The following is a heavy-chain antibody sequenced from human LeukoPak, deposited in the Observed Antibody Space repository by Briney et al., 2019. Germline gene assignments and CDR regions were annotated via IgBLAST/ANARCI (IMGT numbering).Heavy chain of an antibody. CDR1: GYTFTTYG. V-gene: IGHV1-18*01. CDR3: ASMGIAVGYAFDI. Sequence: ASVKVSCKASGYTFTTYGISWVRQAPGQGPEWMGWISGKNGDTKYAQILQDRVTMTTDTSTSTAYMELRSLRSDDTAVYYCASMGIAVGYAFDIWGQGTMVTVSS. J-gene: IGHJ3*02. CDR2: ISGKNGDT. D-gene: IGHD6-19*01.